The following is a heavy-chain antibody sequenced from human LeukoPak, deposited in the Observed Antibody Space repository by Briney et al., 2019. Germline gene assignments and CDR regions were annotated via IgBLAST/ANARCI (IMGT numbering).Heavy chain of an antibody. CDR3: ARVSGESIFGVVTPNYHYMDV. J-gene: IGHJ6*03. V-gene: IGHV4-38-2*02. CDR2: IYYSGST. CDR1: GYSISSGYY. Sequence: SETLSLTCTVSGYSISSGYYWGWIRQPPGKGLEWIGYIYYSGSTNYNPSLKSRVTISVDTSKNQFSLKLSSVTAADTAVYYCARVSGESIFGVVTPNYHYMDVWGKGTTVTVSS. D-gene: IGHD3-3*01.